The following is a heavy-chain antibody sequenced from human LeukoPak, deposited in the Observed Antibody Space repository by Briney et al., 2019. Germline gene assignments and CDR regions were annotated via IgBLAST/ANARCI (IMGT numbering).Heavy chain of an antibody. D-gene: IGHD5-18*01. CDR2: IYSGGST. Sequence: GGSLRLSCAASGFTVSSNYMSWVRQAPGKGLEWVSVIYSGGSTYYADSVKGRFTISRDNSKSTLYLQMNSLRAEDTAVYYCARHTAMVLFDYWGQGTLVTVSS. CDR3: ARHTAMVLFDY. J-gene: IGHJ4*02. V-gene: IGHV3-66*04. CDR1: GFTVSSNY.